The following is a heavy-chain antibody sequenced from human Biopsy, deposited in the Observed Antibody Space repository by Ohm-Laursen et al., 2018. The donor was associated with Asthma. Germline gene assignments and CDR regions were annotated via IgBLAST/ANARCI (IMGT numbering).Heavy chain of an antibody. CDR2: ISYDGTNK. CDR1: GFTFSDYD. CDR3: ARDLRSDNWNPWGMDV. J-gene: IGHJ6*02. Sequence: SLRLSCAVSGFTFSDYDMHWVRQAPGKGLEWVAVISYDGTNKDYADSVKGRFTFSRDNSQNTLSLEMNSLRVEDTAVYYCARDLRSDNWNPWGMDVWGLGTTGTVSS. D-gene: IGHD1-20*01. V-gene: IGHV3-30-3*01.